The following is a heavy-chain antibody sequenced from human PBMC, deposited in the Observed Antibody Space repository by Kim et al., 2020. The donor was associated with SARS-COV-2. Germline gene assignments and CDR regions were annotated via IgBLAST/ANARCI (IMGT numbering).Heavy chain of an antibody. D-gene: IGHD6-19*01. V-gene: IGHV3-33*06. CDR2: IWYDGSNK. CDR1: GFTFSSYG. CDR3: AKGQWLVRGPFDY. Sequence: GGSLRLSCAASGFTFSSYGMHWVRQAPGKGLEWVAVIWYDGSNKYYADSVKGRFTISRDNSKNTLYLQMNSLRAEDTAVYYCAKGQWLVRGPFDYWGQGTLVTVSS. J-gene: IGHJ4*02.